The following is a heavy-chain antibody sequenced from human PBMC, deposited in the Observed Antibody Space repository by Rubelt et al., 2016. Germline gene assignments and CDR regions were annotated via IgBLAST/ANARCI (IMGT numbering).Heavy chain of an antibody. CDR1: GYTFTGYY. J-gene: IGHJ1*01. CDR3: AVGCLAQDFQ. CDR2: INPNSGGT. V-gene: IGHV1-2*01. D-gene: IGHD6-25*01. Sequence: QVQLVQSGAEVKKPGASVKVSCKASGYTFTGYYMHWVRQAPGQGLEWMGRINPNSGGTNYAQKFQGRVTVSSGSASAPTLFPLVSCENSPSDTSSVAVGCLAQDFQ.